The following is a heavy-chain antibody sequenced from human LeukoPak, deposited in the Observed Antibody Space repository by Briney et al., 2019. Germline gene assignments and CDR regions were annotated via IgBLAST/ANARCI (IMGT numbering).Heavy chain of an antibody. J-gene: IGHJ6*02. V-gene: IGHV3-9*01. Sequence: PGRSLRLSCAATGFTFKDYGMHWVGQPPGKGLEWVSSINWNGGGTDYADSVKGRFTISRDNAKNSLYLQLSSLRPEDTALYYCAKHMRATNTYSFFGLDVWGQGTTVTVSS. D-gene: IGHD1-26*01. CDR3: AKHMRATNTYSFFGLDV. CDR1: GFTFKDYG. CDR2: INWNGGGT.